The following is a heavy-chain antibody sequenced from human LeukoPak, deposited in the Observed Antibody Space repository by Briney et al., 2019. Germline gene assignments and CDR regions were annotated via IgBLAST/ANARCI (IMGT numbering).Heavy chain of an antibody. CDR2: ISGSGGST. V-gene: IGHV3-23*01. J-gene: IGHJ4*02. Sequence: PGGSLRLSCAASGFTFSSYAMTWVRQAPGKGLGWVSVISGSGGSTFYADSVKDRFTISRDNSKNTVYLQMNSLRADDTAVYYCTNDRLWGQGTLVTVSS. CDR1: GFTFSSYA. CDR3: TNDRL.